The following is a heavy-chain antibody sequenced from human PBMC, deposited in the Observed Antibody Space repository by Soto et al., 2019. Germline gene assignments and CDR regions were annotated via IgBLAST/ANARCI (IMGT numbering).Heavy chain of an antibody. D-gene: IGHD2-2*01. V-gene: IGHV4-31*03. J-gene: IGHJ4*02. Sequence: SETLSLTCTVSGGSISSGGYYWSWIRQHPGKGLEWIGYIYYSGSTYYNSPLKSRVTISVDTSKNQFSLKLSSVTAADTAVYYCASLRIVVVPAASSYYFDYWGQGTLVTVSS. CDR3: ASLRIVVVPAASSYYFDY. CDR1: GGSISSGGYY. CDR2: IYYSGST.